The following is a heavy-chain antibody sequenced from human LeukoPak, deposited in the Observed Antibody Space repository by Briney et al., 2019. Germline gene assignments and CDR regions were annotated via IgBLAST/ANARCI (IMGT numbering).Heavy chain of an antibody. D-gene: IGHD5-24*01. CDR3: ARGWLEQLFDS. CDR2: IYYSGST. J-gene: IGHJ4*02. Sequence: PSETLSLTCTVSGGFISSYYWSWIRQPPGKGLEWIGYIYYSGSTNYNPSLKSRVTISVDTSKNQLSLKVTSVSAADTAVYYCARGWLEQLFDSWGQGTLVTVSS. CDR1: GGFISSYY. V-gene: IGHV4-59*01.